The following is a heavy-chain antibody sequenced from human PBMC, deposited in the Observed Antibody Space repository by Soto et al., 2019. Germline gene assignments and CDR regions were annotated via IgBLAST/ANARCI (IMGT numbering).Heavy chain of an antibody. CDR3: AKSTGGTANGMDV. D-gene: IGHD2-8*02. CDR2: ISWNSGTI. CDR1: GFTFSSYA. V-gene: IGHV3-9*01. Sequence: GGSLRLSCATSGFTFSSYAMSWVRQAPGKGLEWVSGISWNSGTIGYADSVKGRFTISRDNAKNSLYLQMSSLRAEDTALYYCAKSTGGTANGMDVWGQGTTVT. J-gene: IGHJ6*02.